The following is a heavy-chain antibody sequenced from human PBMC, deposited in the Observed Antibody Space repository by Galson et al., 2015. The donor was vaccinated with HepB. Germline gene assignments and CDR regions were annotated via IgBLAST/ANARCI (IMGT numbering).Heavy chain of an antibody. J-gene: IGHJ4*02. CDR1: GYTFTNYY. V-gene: IGHV1-46*01. Sequence: SVKVSCTASGYTFTNYYMHWVRQAPGQGLEWMGIINPRGGSTTYAQKFQGRVTMTRETSTSTVYMELSSLRSEDTAVYYCASRYCGADCYSDFDYWGQGTLVTVPS. D-gene: IGHD2-21*01. CDR2: INPRGGST. CDR3: ASRYCGADCYSDFDY.